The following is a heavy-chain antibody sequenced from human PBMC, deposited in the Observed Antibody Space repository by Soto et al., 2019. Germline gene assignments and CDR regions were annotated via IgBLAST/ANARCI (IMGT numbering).Heavy chain of an antibody. CDR3: ARVRGDYYDSSGYSSVGPIYDY. Sequence: QVQLQESGPGLVKPSQTLSLTCTVSGGSISSGGYYWSWIRQHPGKGLEWIGYIYYSGSTYYNPSLKSRVTISVDTSKNQFSLKLSSVTAADTAVYYCARVRGDYYDSSGYSSVGPIYDYWGQGTLVTVSS. CDR1: GGSISSGGYY. D-gene: IGHD3-22*01. J-gene: IGHJ4*02. V-gene: IGHV4-31*03. CDR2: IYYSGST.